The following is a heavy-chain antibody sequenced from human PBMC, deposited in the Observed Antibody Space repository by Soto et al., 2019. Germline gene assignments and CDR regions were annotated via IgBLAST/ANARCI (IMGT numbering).Heavy chain of an antibody. D-gene: IGHD6-19*01. J-gene: IGHJ5*02. CDR1: GYSFTSYW. CDR3: ARMAPSVDSSGWHRRDWFDP. Sequence: PGESLKISCKGSGYSFTSYWIGWVRQMPGKGLEWMGIIYPGDSDTRYSPSFQGQVTISADKSISTAYLQWSSLKASDTAMYYCARMAPSVDSSGWHRRDWFDPWGQGTLVTVSS. CDR2: IYPGDSDT. V-gene: IGHV5-51*01.